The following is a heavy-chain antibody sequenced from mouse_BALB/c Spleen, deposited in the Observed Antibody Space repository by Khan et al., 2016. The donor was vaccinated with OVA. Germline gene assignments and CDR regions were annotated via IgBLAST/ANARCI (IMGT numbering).Heavy chain of an antibody. CDR3: ARDKYDYFDY. V-gene: IGHV9-2-1*01. CDR2: INTETGEP. Sequence: QIQLVQSGPELKKPGETVKISCKASGYAFTDYSMHWVKQAPGKGLKWMGWINTETGEPTYADDFKGRFAFSLETSASTAYLQINNLKNEDTATYFCARDKYDYFDYWGQGTTLTVSS. J-gene: IGHJ2*01. D-gene: IGHD2-14*01. CDR1: GYAFTDYS.